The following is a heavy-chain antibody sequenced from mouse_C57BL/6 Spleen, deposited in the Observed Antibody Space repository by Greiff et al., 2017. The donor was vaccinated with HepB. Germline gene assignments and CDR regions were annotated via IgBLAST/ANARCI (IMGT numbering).Heavy chain of an antibody. Sequence: EVQLVESGPELVKPGASVKIPCKASGYTFTDYNMDWVKQSHGKSLEWIGDINPNNGGTIYNQKFKGKATLTVDKSSSTAYMELRSLTSEDTAVYYCARAITTVVAPDWYCDVWGTGTTVTVSS. D-gene: IGHD1-1*01. V-gene: IGHV1-18*01. CDR3: ARAITTVVAPDWYCDV. CDR1: GYTFTDYN. J-gene: IGHJ1*03. CDR2: INPNNGGT.